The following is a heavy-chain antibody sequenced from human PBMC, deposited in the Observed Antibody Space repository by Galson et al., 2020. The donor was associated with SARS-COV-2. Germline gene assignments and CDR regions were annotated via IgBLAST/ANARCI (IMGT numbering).Heavy chain of an antibody. J-gene: IGHJ4*02. D-gene: IGHD1-26*01. CDR1: GFTFSSYE. V-gene: IGHV3-48*03. Sequence: GGSLRLSCAASGFTFSSYEMNWVRQAPGKGLEWVSYISSSGSTIYYADSVKGRFTISRDNAKNSLYLQMNSLRAEDTAVYYCARDGWDIVYSGSGGLYFDYWGQGTLVTVSS. CDR3: ARDGWDIVYSGSGGLYFDY. CDR2: ISSSGSTI.